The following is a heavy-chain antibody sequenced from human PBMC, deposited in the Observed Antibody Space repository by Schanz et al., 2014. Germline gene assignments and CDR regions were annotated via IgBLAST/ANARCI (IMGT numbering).Heavy chain of an antibody. V-gene: IGHV1-46*03. CDR2: INPSGGGT. CDR1: GYTFVSYS. J-gene: IGHJ4*02. Sequence: QVQLVQSGAEVKKPGASVKVSCKASGYTFVSYSMHWVRQAPGQGLEWMGIINPSGGGTSYALRYQDRVAVTRDTSRSTVDMELSSLRSEDTAVYDCARDGVDAASGGNYGGQGTLVTVSS. CDR3: ARDGVDAASGGNY. D-gene: IGHD6-13*01.